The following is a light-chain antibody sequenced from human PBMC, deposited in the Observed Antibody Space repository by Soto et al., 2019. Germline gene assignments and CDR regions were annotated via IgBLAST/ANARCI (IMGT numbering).Light chain of an antibody. J-gene: IGKJ1*01. Sequence: DIQLTQAPSTLSASVGDRVTITCRASQSVDTWLAWYQQKPGKAPNLLISRASTLNTGVPSRFSGSGSGTEFTLTINSLHPDDFATYYRQQKWNFSTTFAQGSKV. CDR2: RAS. V-gene: IGKV1-5*03. CDR3: QQKWNFSTT. CDR1: QSVDTW.